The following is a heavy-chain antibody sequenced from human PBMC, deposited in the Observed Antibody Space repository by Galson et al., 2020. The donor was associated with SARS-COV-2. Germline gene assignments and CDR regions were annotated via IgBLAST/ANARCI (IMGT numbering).Heavy chain of an antibody. D-gene: IGHD3-3*01. CDR3: ARSSGVWSGYFPPCPLMDV. CDR1: GFTFNTYT. V-gene: IGHV3-21*01. Sequence: GGSLRLSCAASGFTFNTYTMNWVRQAPGKGLEWVSSISGTSNFIYYADSVKGRFTISRDNAKNSLSLQVNSLRAEYTAVYYCARSSGVWSGYFPPCPLMDVWGKGTTVTVSS. CDR2: ISGTSNFI. J-gene: IGHJ6*03.